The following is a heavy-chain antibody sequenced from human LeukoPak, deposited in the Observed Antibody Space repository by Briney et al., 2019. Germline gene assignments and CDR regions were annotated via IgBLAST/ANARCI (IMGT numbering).Heavy chain of an antibody. V-gene: IGHV1-2*06. J-gene: IGHJ3*02. CDR1: GYTFTGYY. Sequence: GASVKVSCKASGYTFTGYYMHWVRQAPGQGLEWMGRINPNSGGTNYAQKFQGRGTMTRDTSISTAYMDLSRLRSDDTAVYYCARADGHSKSDAFDIWGQGTMVTVSS. CDR2: INPNSGGT. D-gene: IGHD4-17*01. CDR3: ARADGHSKSDAFDI.